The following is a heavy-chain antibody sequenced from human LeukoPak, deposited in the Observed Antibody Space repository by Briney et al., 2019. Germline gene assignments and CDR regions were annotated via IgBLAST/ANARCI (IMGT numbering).Heavy chain of an antibody. Sequence: ASVKVSCKASGYTFTVYYMHWVRQAPGQGLEWMGWINPNSGGTNYAQKFQGRVAMTRDTSISTAYMDLSGLRSDDTAVYYCARDHSSSTFDHWGQGTLVTVSS. J-gene: IGHJ4*02. CDR2: INPNSGGT. V-gene: IGHV1-2*02. CDR3: ARDHSSSTFDH. D-gene: IGHD6-6*01. CDR1: GYTFTVYY.